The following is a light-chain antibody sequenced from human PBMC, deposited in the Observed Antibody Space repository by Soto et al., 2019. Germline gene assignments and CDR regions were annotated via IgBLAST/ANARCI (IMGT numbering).Light chain of an antibody. J-gene: IGKJ2*01. V-gene: IGKV1-5*03. CDR1: QTIGTW. CDR3: LQYSDYSYT. Sequence: DIQMTQSPSTLSASVGDRVTITCRASQTIGTWLAWYQQKPGKAPEVLIYKASNLESGVPSRFSGSGSGTEFTLTISSLQPDDFATYFCLQYSDYSYTFGQGTKLEIK. CDR2: KAS.